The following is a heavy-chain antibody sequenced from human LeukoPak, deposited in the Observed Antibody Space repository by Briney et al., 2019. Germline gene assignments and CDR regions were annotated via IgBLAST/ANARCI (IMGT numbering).Heavy chain of an antibody. CDR2: IIPILGIA. J-gene: IGHJ1*01. Sequence: GASVKVSCKAAVGTFSSYAISWVRQAPGPGVEWMGRIIPILGIANYAQKFRGRVTITADKSTSTAYMELSSLRSEDTAVYYCASGYSSGWARGYFQHWGQGTLVTVSS. V-gene: IGHV1-69*04. D-gene: IGHD6-19*01. CDR3: ASGYSSGWARGYFQH. CDR1: VGTFSSYA.